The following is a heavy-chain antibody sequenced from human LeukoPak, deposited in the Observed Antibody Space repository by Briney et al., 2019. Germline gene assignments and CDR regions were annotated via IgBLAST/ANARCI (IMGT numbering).Heavy chain of an antibody. V-gene: IGHV3-74*01. CDR3: ARSGRGGAFDI. Sequence: GGSLSHACAGSGFTLSSNWLHWVRQGPGKGLVWLSGIYSDGSRTNYADSVKGRFTISGDNAKNTLYLQMNSLRAEDTAVYYCARSGRGGAFDIWGQGTMVTVSS. CDR1: GFTLSSNW. J-gene: IGHJ3*02. D-gene: IGHD1-26*01. CDR2: IYSDGSRT.